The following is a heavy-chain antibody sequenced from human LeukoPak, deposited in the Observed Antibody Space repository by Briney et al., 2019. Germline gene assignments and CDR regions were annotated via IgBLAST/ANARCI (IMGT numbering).Heavy chain of an antibody. CDR3: ARVGPVGAQYFDF. Sequence: SETLSLTCTVSGYSISSGYYWGWIRQPAGKGLEWIGRIYTSGSTNYNPSLRSRVTISVDTSRNQFSLKLRSVTAADTAVYFCARVGPVGAQYFDFWGQGRLVTVSS. J-gene: IGHJ4*02. V-gene: IGHV4-4*07. CDR2: IYTSGST. D-gene: IGHD1-26*01. CDR1: GYSISSGYY.